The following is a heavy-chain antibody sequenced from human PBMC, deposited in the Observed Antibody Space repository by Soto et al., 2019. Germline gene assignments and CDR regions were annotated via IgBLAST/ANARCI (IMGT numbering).Heavy chain of an antibody. CDR1: GYTFTSYA. CDR2: INAGNGNT. J-gene: IGHJ4*01. Sequence: GASVKVSCKASGYTFTSYAMHWVRQAPGQRLEWMGWINAGNGNTKYSQKFQGRVTITRDTSASAVYMELSSLRSEDTAVYYCARVSGCYFPDYWGHGTLVPLSA. D-gene: IGHD6-19*01. CDR3: ARVSGCYFPDY. V-gene: IGHV1-3*01.